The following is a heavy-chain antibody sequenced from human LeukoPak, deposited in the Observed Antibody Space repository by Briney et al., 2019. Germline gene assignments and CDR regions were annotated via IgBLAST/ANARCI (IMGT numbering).Heavy chain of an antibody. D-gene: IGHD6-13*01. Sequence: ASVKVSCKASGVTFSDYTISWVRQAPGQGLEWIGGIIPIFGTIYYAQKLQGRVTIAADESTTTASMELSSLSSEDTAVYYCARCHPKQQLAYFDYWGQGSLVTVSS. V-gene: IGHV1-69*13. CDR2: IIPIFGTI. J-gene: IGHJ4*02. CDR1: GVTFSDYT. CDR3: ARCHPKQQLAYFDY.